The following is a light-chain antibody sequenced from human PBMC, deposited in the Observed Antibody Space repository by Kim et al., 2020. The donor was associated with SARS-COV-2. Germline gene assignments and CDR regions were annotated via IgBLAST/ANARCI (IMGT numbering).Light chain of an antibody. V-gene: IGKV1-5*01. J-gene: IGKJ1*01. CDR3: QQYDSYPWT. CDR2: DAS. Sequence: DIQMTQSPSTLSASVGGRVIITCRASQSVRTWLAWYQQKPGKAPKVLIYDASNLESGVPSRFSGSGYGTEFTLIISSLQPDDFATYYCQQYDSYPWTFGQGTKVDIK. CDR1: QSVRTW.